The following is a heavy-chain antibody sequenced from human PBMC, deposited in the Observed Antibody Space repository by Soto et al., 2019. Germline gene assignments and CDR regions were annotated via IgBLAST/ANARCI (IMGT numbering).Heavy chain of an antibody. V-gene: IGHV3-30-3*01. CDR3: AREDDYNYRYFNYGVDV. CDR1: GFTFKIYA. Sequence: QAQLVESGGGVVQPGGSLRLSCAASGFTFKIYALHWVRQAPGKGLEWVAVISFDGDKKFYADSVKGRFTISRDNFKNTLYLLMDNLRVEDAGLYFCAREDDYNYRYFNYGVDVWGQGTTVTVSS. J-gene: IGHJ6*02. D-gene: IGHD5-12*01. CDR2: ISFDGDKK.